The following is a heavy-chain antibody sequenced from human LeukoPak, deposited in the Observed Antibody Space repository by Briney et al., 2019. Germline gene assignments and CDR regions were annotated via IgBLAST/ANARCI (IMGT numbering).Heavy chain of an antibody. CDR3: AREVGYYDSSGYHNTVLDY. V-gene: IGHV3-20*04. J-gene: IGHJ4*02. CDR1: GFTFDDYG. CDR2: INWNGGST. D-gene: IGHD3-22*01. Sequence: GGSLRLSCAASGFTFDDYGMSWVRQAPGKGLEWVSGINWNGGSTGYADSVKGRFTISRDNAKNSLYLQMNSLRAEDTALYYCAREVGYYDSSGYHNTVLDYWGQGTLVTVSS.